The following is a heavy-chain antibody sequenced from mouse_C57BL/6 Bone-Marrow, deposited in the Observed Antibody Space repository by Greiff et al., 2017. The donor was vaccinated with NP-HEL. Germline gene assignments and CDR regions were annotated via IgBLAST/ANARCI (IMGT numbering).Heavy chain of an antibody. CDR2: IEPENGDT. Sequence: EVQLQQSGAELVRPGASVTLSCTVSGFNIKDDYMHWVKQRPEQGLEWIGWIEPENGDTEYASKFQGMAITTADTTSNTAYLQLSSVTSEDTAVYYCATGGSSPYAMDYWGQGTSVTVSS. J-gene: IGHJ4*01. D-gene: IGHD1-1*01. CDR1: GFNIKDDY. CDR3: ATGGSSPYAMDY. V-gene: IGHV14-4*01.